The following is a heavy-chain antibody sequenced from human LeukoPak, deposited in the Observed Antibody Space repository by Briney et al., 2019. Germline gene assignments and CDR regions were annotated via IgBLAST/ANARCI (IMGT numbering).Heavy chain of an antibody. CDR2: IYYSGST. CDR3: VRDLTYYDFWSGYSVWFDP. J-gene: IGHJ5*02. V-gene: IGHV4-31*03. CDR1: GGSISSGGYY. D-gene: IGHD3-3*01. Sequence: SQTLSLTCTVSGGSISSGGYYWSWIRQHSGKGLEWIGYIYYSGSTYYNPSLKSRITISVDTSKNQFSLKLSSVTAAATGVYYCVRDLTYYDFWSGYSVWFDPWGQGTLVSVSS.